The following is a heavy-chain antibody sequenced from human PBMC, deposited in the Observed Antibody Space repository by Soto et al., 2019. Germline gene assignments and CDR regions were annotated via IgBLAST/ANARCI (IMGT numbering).Heavy chain of an antibody. CDR3: ARDRGGLDP. D-gene: IGHD3-16*01. CDR2: IYYSGST. V-gene: IGHV4-59*01. CDR1: GGSISSYY. J-gene: IGHJ5*02. Sequence: SETLSLTCTVSGGSISSYYWSWIRQPPGKGLEWIGYIYYSGSTNYNPSLKSRVTISVDTSKNQFSLKLSSVTAADTAVYYCARDRGGLDPWGQGTLVTVSS.